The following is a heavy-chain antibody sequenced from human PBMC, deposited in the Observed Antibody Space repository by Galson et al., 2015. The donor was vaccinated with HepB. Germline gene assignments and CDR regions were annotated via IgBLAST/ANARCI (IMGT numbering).Heavy chain of an antibody. CDR2: IGSDGSTR. Sequence: SLRLSCAASGFTFSSYAMDWVRQVPGKGLEWVAFIGSDGSTRSYADSVKGRFTISRDKSKNTLYVQMDSLRAEDTAVYYCATGADYCFVNWDLGTLVTVSS. J-gene: IGHJ4*02. V-gene: IGHV3-30*02. CDR1: GFTFSSYA. CDR3: ATGADYCFVN.